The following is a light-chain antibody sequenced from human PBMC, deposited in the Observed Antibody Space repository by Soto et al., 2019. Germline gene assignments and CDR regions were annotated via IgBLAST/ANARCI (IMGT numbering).Light chain of an antibody. V-gene: IGLV6-57*01. J-gene: IGLJ2*01. Sequence: NFMLTQPHSVSASPGKTVTISCTRSSGSIPSNYVQWYQQRPGSSPTTVIYDDNQRPSGVPDRFSGSIDSSSNSASLTISGLKTEDEADYYCQSYDSSNPVVFGGGTKLTVL. CDR2: DDN. CDR1: SGSIPSNY. CDR3: QSYDSSNPVV.